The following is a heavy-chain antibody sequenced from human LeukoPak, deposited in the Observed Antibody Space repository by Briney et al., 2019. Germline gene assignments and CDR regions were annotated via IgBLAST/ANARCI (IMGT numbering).Heavy chain of an antibody. D-gene: IGHD3-3*01. Sequence: ASVKVSCKASGYTFTGYYMHWVRQAPGQGLEWMGWINPNSGGTNYAQKFQGRVTMTRDTSISTAYMELSRLRSDDTAVYYCARDPNGGLRFLEWLSYFDYWGQGTLVTVSS. CDR3: ARDPNGGLRFLEWLSYFDY. CDR2: INPNSGGT. V-gene: IGHV1-2*02. J-gene: IGHJ4*02. CDR1: GYTFTGYY.